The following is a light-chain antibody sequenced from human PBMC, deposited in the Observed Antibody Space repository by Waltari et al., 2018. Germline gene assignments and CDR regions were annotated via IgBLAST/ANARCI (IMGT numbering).Light chain of an antibody. CDR2: DAS. V-gene: IGKV1-13*02. CDR3: QQFISYPRT. J-gene: IGKJ4*01. CDR1: QGINTA. Sequence: IQLTQSPSSLSASLGDRVTITCRASQGINTALAWYQQKPGKAPNLLIYDASNLESGVPARLSGSGSGTDFSLTISSLQPEDFATYYCQQFISYPRTFGGGTKVEIK.